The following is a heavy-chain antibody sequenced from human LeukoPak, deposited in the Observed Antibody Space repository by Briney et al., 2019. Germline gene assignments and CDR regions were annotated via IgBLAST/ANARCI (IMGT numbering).Heavy chain of an antibody. CDR2: ISSSGNNI. D-gene: IGHD2-2*01. CDR3: VRVPDGYYYGMDV. CDR1: GFTFSDYY. J-gene: IGHJ6*02. Sequence: GGSLRLSCAASGFTFSDYYMSWIRQAPGKGLEWVSYISSSGNNIYYADSVKGRFTISRDNARNSLYLQMNSLRAEDTAVYYCVRVPDGYYYGMDVWGQGTTVTVSS. V-gene: IGHV3-11*01.